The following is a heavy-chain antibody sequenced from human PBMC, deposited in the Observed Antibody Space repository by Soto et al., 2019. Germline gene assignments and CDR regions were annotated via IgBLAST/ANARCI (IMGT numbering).Heavy chain of an antibody. J-gene: IGHJ4*02. V-gene: IGHV3-21*01. CDR3: ARGTQRWLQLMDY. CDR2: ISSSSSYI. D-gene: IGHD5-12*01. Sequence: GGSLILFWPASVVTVSRYSKNWFRHARVKGLEWVSSISSSSSYIYYADSVKGRFTISRDNAKNSLYLQMNSLRAEDTAVYYCARGTQRWLQLMDYWGQGTLVTVSS. CDR1: VVTVSRYS.